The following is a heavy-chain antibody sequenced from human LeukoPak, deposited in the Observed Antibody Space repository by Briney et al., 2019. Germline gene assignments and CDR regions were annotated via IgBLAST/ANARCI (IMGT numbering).Heavy chain of an antibody. Sequence: PGGSLRLSCAASGFTFSNAWMSWVRQAPGKGLEWVGRIKSKTDGGTTDYAAPVKGRFTISRGDSKNTLYLQMNSLKTEDTAVYYCTTVSYGDLYFDYWGQGTLVTVSS. V-gene: IGHV3-15*01. CDR1: GFTFSNAW. J-gene: IGHJ4*02. D-gene: IGHD4-17*01. CDR2: IKSKTDGGTT. CDR3: TTVSYGDLYFDY.